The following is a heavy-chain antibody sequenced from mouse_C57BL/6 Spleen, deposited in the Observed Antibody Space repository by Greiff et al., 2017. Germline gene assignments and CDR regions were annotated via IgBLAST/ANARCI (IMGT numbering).Heavy chain of an antibody. J-gene: IGHJ3*01. D-gene: IGHD4-1*01. CDR1: GYTFTSYW. V-gene: IGHV1-53*01. Sequence: QVQLQQPGTELVKPGASVKLSCKASGYTFTSYWMHWVKQRPGQGLEWIGNINPSNGGTNYNEKFKSKATLTVDKSSSTADMQLSSLTSEDSAVYYWARGRANWDDFAYWGQGTLVTVSA. CDR3: ARGRANWDDFAY. CDR2: INPSNGGT.